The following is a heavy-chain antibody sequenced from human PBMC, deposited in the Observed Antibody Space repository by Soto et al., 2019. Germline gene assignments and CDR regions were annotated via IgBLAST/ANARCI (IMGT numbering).Heavy chain of an antibody. CDR1: GFTLSGYE. CDR2: ISENGKTM. V-gene: IGHV3-48*03. Sequence: EVQLVESGGGLVQPGGSLRLSCAASGFTLSGYEMNWVCQAPGKGLEWVSYISENGKTMYYADSVKGRFTISRDNAQNSLFLQMNSLRAEDTAVYYCVRDGVTVRSTELDSWGQGTLVTVSS. J-gene: IGHJ4*02. D-gene: IGHD4-17*01. CDR3: VRDGVTVRSTELDS.